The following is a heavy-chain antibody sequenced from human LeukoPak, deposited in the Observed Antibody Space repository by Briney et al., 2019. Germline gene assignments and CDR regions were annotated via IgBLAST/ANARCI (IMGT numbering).Heavy chain of an antibody. J-gene: IGHJ5*02. D-gene: IGHD3-16*02. CDR1: GGSISSGDYY. V-gene: IGHV4-30-4*01. Sequence: PSETLSLTCTVSGGSISSGDYYWSWIRQPPGKGLEWIGYIYYSGSTYYNPSLKSRVTISVDTSKNQFSLKLSSVTAADTAVYYCARAPYDYVWGSYRHNWFDPWGQGTLVTASS. CDR3: ARAPYDYVWGSYRHNWFDP. CDR2: IYYSGST.